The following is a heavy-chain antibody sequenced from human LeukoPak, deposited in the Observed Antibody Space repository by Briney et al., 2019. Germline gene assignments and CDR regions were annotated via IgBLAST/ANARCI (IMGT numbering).Heavy chain of an antibody. D-gene: IGHD3-10*01. CDR3: ASSTRGVFDY. V-gene: IGHV3-74*03. CDR2: INSDESST. J-gene: IGHJ4*02. Sequence: GGSLRLSCAASGFTFSTSWMRWVRQAPGEGLVWVSRINSDESSTMYADSVKGRFTISRDNAKNTLYLQMNSLRAEDTAVYFCASSTRGVFDYWGQGTLVTVSS. CDR1: GFTFSTSW.